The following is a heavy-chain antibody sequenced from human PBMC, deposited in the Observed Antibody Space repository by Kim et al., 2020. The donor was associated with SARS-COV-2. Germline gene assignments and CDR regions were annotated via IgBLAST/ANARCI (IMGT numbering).Heavy chain of an antibody. Sequence: ASVKVSCKASGYPFTAYFLHWVQQAPGQGLEWMGWINPNTGATAYAQKFQGRVTMTTDTYISTVYMDLSGLRSDDTAVYYCARVDFQHFVDNWGQGTQVTVSS. CDR3: ARVDFQHFVDN. V-gene: IGHV1-2*02. CDR2: INPNTGAT. J-gene: IGHJ4*02. CDR1: GYPFTAYF. D-gene: IGHD3-3*01.